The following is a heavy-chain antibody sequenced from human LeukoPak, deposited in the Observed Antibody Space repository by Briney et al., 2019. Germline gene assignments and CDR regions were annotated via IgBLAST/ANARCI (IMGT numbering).Heavy chain of an antibody. CDR1: GFTFSTYG. J-gene: IGHJ4*02. CDR2: IVGSGSST. Sequence: GGSLRLSCAASGFTFSTYGMNWVRQAPGKGLEWVSGIVGSGSSTYYADSVKGRFTISRDNSKNTLYLQMNSLRAEDTAVYCCAKGGSFDCWGQGTLVTVSS. V-gene: IGHV3-23*01. CDR3: AKGGSFDC. D-gene: IGHD3-16*01.